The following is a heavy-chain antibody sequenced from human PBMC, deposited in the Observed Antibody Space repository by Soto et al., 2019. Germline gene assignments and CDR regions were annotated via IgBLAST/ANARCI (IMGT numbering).Heavy chain of an antibody. CDR1: GGTFSSYT. CDR3: ARVLHDNSGGFDS. V-gene: IGHV1-69*02. J-gene: IGHJ4*02. CDR2: IIPILDLA. Sequence: QVQLVQSGAEVKKPGSSVKVSCKASGGTFSSYTISWVRQAPGQGLEWMGRIIPILDLANYAQKFQGRVTYTADESTTTAYMELSSLRSDDTAVYYCARVLHDNSGGFDSWGQGTLVTVSS. D-gene: IGHD3-22*01.